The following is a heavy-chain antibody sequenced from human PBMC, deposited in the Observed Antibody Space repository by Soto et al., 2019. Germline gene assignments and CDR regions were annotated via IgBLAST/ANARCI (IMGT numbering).Heavy chain of an antibody. J-gene: IGHJ6*02. CDR3: ARGVAVARKGPYYYYYGMDV. Sequence: QVQLVQSGAEVKKPGSSVKVSCKASGGTFSSYAISWVRQAPGQGLEWMGGIIPIFGTANYAQKFQGRVTITADETASTAYMELSSLRSEDTAVYCCARGVAVARKGPYYYYYGMDVWGQGTTVSVSS. D-gene: IGHD6-19*01. V-gene: IGHV1-69*12. CDR2: IIPIFGTA. CDR1: GGTFSSYA.